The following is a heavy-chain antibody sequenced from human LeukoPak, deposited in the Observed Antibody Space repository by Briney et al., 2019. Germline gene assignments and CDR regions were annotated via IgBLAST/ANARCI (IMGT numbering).Heavy chain of an antibody. Sequence: PGGSLRLSCVASGFSFSNYWMYWGRQAPGKGLVWVSRINSDGSYTDYADSAKGRFTISRDNAKDTLYLQMNSLGADDTAVYYCARADNWQSGGAWGQGTLVTVSS. J-gene: IGHJ5*02. CDR1: GFSFSNYW. CDR3: ARADNWQSGGA. V-gene: IGHV3-74*01. CDR2: INSDGSYT. D-gene: IGHD1-1*01.